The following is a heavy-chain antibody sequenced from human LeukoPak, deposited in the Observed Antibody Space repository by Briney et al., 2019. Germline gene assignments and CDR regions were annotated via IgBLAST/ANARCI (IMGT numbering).Heavy chain of an antibody. CDR2: INEDGSEK. CDR1: EFSFETYW. CDR3: ARGETMDV. J-gene: IGHJ6*03. Sequence: GGSLRLSCVALEFSFETYWMSWVRQAPGKGPEWVANINEDGSEKHYVGSVRGRFTISRDNADNSLHLQMNSLRPEDMAVYYCARGETMDVWGKGTTVTVSS. D-gene: IGHD5-24*01. V-gene: IGHV3-7*01.